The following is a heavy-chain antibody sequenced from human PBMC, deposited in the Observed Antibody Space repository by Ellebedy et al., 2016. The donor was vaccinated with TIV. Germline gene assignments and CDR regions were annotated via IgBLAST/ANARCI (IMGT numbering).Heavy chain of an antibody. Sequence: AASVKVSCKASGYSFTDYYIHWVRQAPGRGLEWVAWINPNNDDTNYAQRLQGRVTMTWDTSISTAYMELSRLTSDDTAVYYCARGMGPTTVYYYFNGRLGPRDHGRRLL. CDR1: GYSFTDYY. J-gene: IGHJ6*03. V-gene: IGHV1-2*02. CDR3: ARGMGPTTVYYYFNGR. D-gene: IGHD4-11*01. CDR2: INPNNDDT.